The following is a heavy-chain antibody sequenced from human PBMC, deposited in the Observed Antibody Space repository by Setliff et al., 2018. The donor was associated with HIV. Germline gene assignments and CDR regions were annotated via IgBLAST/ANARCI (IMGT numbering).Heavy chain of an antibody. CDR3: ATQTGFYNSHWYDY. V-gene: IGHV3-7*01. Sequence: LRLSCVASGLPFYSYWMTWLRRAPGRGLEWVANIKQDGSDMHYIESVKGRFTIFRDNAKNSVFLQMNSLRAEDTGVYYCATQTGFYNSHWYDYWGQGTMVTVSS. CDR1: GLPFYSYW. CDR2: IKQDGSDM. D-gene: IGHD6-13*01. J-gene: IGHJ4*02.